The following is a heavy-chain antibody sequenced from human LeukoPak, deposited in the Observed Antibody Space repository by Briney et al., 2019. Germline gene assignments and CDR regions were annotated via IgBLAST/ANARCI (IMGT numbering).Heavy chain of an antibody. CDR3: ARLRFDFWSGYTHPYFDY. CDR1: GGSISSSSYS. J-gene: IGHJ4*02. Sequence: SETLSLTCTVSGGSISSSSYSWGWIRQPPGKGLEWIGSIYYSGTTYYNPSLKSRVTISVDTSKFQFSLKLSSVAATDTAVYFCARLRFDFWSGYTHPYFDYWGQGTLVTVSS. CDR2: IYYSGTT. D-gene: IGHD3-3*01. V-gene: IGHV4-39*01.